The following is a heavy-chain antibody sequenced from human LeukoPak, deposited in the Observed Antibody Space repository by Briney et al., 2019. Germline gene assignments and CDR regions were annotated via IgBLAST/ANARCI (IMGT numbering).Heavy chain of an antibody. Sequence: GASVKVSCKASGGTFSSYAISWVRQAPGQGLEWMGRIIPILGIANYAQKFQGRVTITADKSTSTAYMELSSLRSEDTAVYYCAREVGCGGDCYPDYWGQGTLATVSS. V-gene: IGHV1-69*04. CDR1: GGTFSSYA. CDR2: IIPILGIA. D-gene: IGHD2-21*02. J-gene: IGHJ4*02. CDR3: AREVGCGGDCYPDY.